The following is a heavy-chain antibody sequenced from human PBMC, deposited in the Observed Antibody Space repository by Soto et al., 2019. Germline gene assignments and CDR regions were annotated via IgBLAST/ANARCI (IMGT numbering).Heavy chain of an antibody. D-gene: IGHD6-13*01. Sequence: QSQTLSLTCAVYGGSFSGYYWSWIRQPPGKGLEWIGEINHSGSTNYNPSLKSRVTISVDTSKNQFSLKLSSVTAADTAVYYCARAGIAAAGPDFDPWGQGTLVTVSS. V-gene: IGHV4-34*01. CDR1: GGSFSGYY. J-gene: IGHJ5*02. CDR2: INHSGST. CDR3: ARAGIAAAGPDFDP.